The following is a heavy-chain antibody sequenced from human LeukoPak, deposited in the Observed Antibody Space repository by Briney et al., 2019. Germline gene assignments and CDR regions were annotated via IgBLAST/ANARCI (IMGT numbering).Heavy chain of an antibody. Sequence: SETLSLTCIVSGGSISSSSYYWGWIRQPPGKGLEWIGSIYYSGSTYYNPSLKSRVTISVDTSKNQFSLKLSSVTAADTAVYYCARFIAVAGTIDYWGQGTLVTVSS. J-gene: IGHJ4*02. CDR2: IYYSGST. V-gene: IGHV4-39*01. CDR3: ARFIAVAGTIDY. D-gene: IGHD6-19*01. CDR1: GGSISSSSYY.